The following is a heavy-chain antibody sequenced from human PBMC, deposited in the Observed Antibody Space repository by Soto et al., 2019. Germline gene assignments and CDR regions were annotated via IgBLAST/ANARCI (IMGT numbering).Heavy chain of an antibody. CDR3: ATFFGFGGGTWFDT. Sequence: GWSLRLSCAASGFTFSSYGMHWVRQAPGKGLEWVAVISYDGSNKYYADSVKGRFTISRDNSKKTLYLQMNSLRAEDTAIYYCATFFGFGGGTWFDTWGQGTLVTVPS. D-gene: IGHD3-10*01. CDR1: GFTFSSYG. CDR2: ISYDGSNK. V-gene: IGHV3-30*03. J-gene: IGHJ5*02.